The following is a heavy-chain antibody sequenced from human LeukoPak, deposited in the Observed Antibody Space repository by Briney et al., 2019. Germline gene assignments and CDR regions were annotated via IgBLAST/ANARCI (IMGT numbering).Heavy chain of an antibody. CDR3: ARLVGASTLIDY. D-gene: IGHD1-26*01. CDR2: ISGRTRTI. V-gene: IGHV3-48*04. CDR1: GFTFSQYS. J-gene: IGHJ4*02. Sequence: PGGSLRLFRVASGFTFSQYSMNWVRQAPGKGLEWFEYISGRTRTIHYADSVRGRFTISRDNAKKSLYLEMNSLRGEDTGVYYCARLVGASTLIDYWGQGTLVTVSS.